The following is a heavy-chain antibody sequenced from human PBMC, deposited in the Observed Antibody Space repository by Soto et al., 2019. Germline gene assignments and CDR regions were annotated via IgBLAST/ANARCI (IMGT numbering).Heavy chain of an antibody. J-gene: IGHJ5*02. CDR2: IYYDGST. Sequence: WETLSLTCTVSGGSINSNNYYWAWIRQPPGKGLAWIASIYYDGSTYYNPSLKSRVTISIDTSKNQFSLRLRSVTAADTAIYYCAKVVVAATRHTDFDPWGQGTLVTVSS. D-gene: IGHD2-15*01. CDR3: AKVVVAATRHTDFDP. CDR1: GGSINSNNYY. V-gene: IGHV4-39*01.